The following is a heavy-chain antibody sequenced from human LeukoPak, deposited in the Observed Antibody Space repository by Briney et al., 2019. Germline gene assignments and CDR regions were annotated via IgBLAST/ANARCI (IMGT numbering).Heavy chain of an antibody. CDR2: INPSGGST. Sequence: ASVKVSCKASGYSFTTYHMHWVRQAPGQGLEWMGIINPSGGSTNYAQNFQGRVTMTRDMSTSTVYMELSSLRSEDTAVYYCARHLGDIVVVPAAIEFQHWGQGTLVTVSS. J-gene: IGHJ1*01. D-gene: IGHD2-2*01. CDR3: ARHLGDIVVVPAAIEFQH. V-gene: IGHV1-46*01. CDR1: GYSFTTYH.